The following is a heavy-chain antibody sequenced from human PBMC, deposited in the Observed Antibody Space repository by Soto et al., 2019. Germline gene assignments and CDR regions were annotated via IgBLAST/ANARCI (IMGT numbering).Heavy chain of an antibody. Sequence: SETLSLTCTVSGGSISRYYWSWIRQPPGKGLEWIGYIYYSGGTNYNPSLKSRVTISVDTSKNQFSLKLSSVTAADTAVYYCARDGLGGSSWYGNYMDVWGKGTTVTVSS. CDR1: GGSISRYY. CDR2: IYYSGGT. D-gene: IGHD6-13*01. V-gene: IGHV4-59*01. CDR3: ARDGLGGSSWYGNYMDV. J-gene: IGHJ6*03.